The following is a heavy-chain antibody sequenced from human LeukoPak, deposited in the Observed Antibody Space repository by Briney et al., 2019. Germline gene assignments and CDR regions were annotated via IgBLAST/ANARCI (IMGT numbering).Heavy chain of an antibody. Sequence: PGGSLRLSCAASGFTFSSYAMSWVRQAPGKGLEWVSAISGSGGSTYYADSVRGRFTISRDNSKNTLYLQMNSLRAEDTAVYYCAKVPSMVRGVAFDYWGQGTLVTVSS. V-gene: IGHV3-23*01. CDR1: GFTFSSYA. J-gene: IGHJ4*02. CDR3: AKVPSMVRGVAFDY. D-gene: IGHD3-10*01. CDR2: ISGSGGST.